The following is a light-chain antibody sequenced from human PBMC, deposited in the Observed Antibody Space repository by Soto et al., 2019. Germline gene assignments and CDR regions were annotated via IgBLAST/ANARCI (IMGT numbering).Light chain of an antibody. CDR3: QQYNNWPPIT. CDR1: QSVTSNY. Sequence: EVVMTQSPATLSVSPGERATLSCRSSQSVTSNYLAWYQQKPGQAPRLLIYGVSSRATGVPDRFSGSGSGTDFTLTISRLEPEDFAVYYCQQYNNWPPITFGQGTDWRL. CDR2: GVS. V-gene: IGKV3-20*01. J-gene: IGKJ5*01.